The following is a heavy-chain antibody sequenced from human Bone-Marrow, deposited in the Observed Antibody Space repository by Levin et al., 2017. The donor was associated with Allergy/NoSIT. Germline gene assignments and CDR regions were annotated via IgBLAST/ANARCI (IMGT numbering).Heavy chain of an antibody. V-gene: IGHV1-18*01. CDR1: GYTFTSYG. D-gene: IGHD1-1*01. Sequence: ASVKVSCKASGYTFTSYGISWVRQAPGQGLEWMGWISAYNGNTNYAQKLQGRVTMTTDTSTSTAYMELRSLRSDDTAVYYCARWFATGTTPYYDYYGMDVWGQGTTVTVSS. CDR2: ISAYNGNT. J-gene: IGHJ6*02. CDR3: ARWFATGTTPYYDYYGMDV.